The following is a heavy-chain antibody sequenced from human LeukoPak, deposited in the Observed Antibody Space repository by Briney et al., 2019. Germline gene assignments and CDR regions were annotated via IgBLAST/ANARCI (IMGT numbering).Heavy chain of an antibody. J-gene: IGHJ5*02. CDR2: ISGSGGST. CDR1: GFTVSSNY. Sequence: GGSLRLSCAASGFTVSSNYMSWVRQAPGKGLEWVSAISGSGGSTYYADFVKGRFTISRDNSKNTLYLQMNSLRAEDTAVYYCAKGYWFDPWGQGTLVTVSS. CDR3: AKGYWFDP. V-gene: IGHV3-23*01.